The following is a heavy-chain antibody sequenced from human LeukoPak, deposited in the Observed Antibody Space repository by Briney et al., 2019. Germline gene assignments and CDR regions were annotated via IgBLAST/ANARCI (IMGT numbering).Heavy chain of an antibody. CDR2: IIPILGIA. V-gene: IGHV1-69*04. CDR1: GGTFSSYA. J-gene: IGHJ6*02. D-gene: IGHD1-14*01. Sequence: SVKVSCKASGGTFSSYAISWVRQAPGQGLEWMGRIIPILGIANYAQKFQGRVMITADKSTSTAHMELSSLRSEDTAVYYCARDQPEVGYGGYYGMDVWGQGTTVTVSS. CDR3: ARDQPEVGYGGYYGMDV.